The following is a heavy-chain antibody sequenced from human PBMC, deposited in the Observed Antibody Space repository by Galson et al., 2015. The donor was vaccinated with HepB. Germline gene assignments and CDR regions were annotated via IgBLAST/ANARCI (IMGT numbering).Heavy chain of an antibody. D-gene: IGHD3-3*01. J-gene: IGHJ6*02. CDR1: GGSISSYY. V-gene: IGHV4-59*01. Sequence: ETLSLTCTVSGGSISSYYWSWIRQPPGKGLEWIGYIYYSGGTKHNPSLKSRVTILVDTSKNQFSLNLSSVTAADTAVYYCARIHGDFWGGYYYYGMDLWGQGTAVTVTS. CDR2: IYYSGGT. CDR3: ARIHGDFWGGYYYYGMDL.